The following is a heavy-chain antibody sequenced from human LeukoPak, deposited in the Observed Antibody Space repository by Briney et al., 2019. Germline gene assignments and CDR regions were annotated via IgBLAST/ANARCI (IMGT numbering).Heavy chain of an antibody. D-gene: IGHD2-15*01. V-gene: IGHV4-59*12. Sequence: SETLSLTCTVSGGSISSYYWSWIGQPPGKGLEWIGWVYHSGSTNYNPSLKNRVTISVATSTNQFSLELSSVTAADTAVYFFGGEDDLRYCSGGSCQSRLDAFDIWGQGTMVTVSS. CDR3: GGEDDLRYCSGGSCQSRLDAFDI. J-gene: IGHJ3*02. CDR1: GGSISSYY. CDR2: VYHSGST.